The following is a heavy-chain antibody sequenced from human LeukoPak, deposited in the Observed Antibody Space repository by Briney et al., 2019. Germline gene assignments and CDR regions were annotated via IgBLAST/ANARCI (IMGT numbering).Heavy chain of an antibody. Sequence: QTLSLTCAISADSVSSNSAAWNWSRQSPSRGLEWLGRTYCRSKWYNDYAVSVKSRITINPDTSKNQSSLQLNSVTPEDTAVYYCARGRRMGSSWYDDYYYYYYMDVWGKGTTVTIS. V-gene: IGHV6-1*01. CDR3: ARGRRMGSSWYDDYYYYYYMDV. D-gene: IGHD6-13*01. CDR1: ADSVSSNSAA. CDR2: TYCRSKWYN. J-gene: IGHJ6*03.